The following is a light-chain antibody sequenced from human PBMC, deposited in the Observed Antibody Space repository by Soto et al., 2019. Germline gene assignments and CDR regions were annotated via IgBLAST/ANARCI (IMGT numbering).Light chain of an antibody. V-gene: IGKV4-1*01. Sequence: DIVMTQSPDSLAVSLGERATINCKSSQSVLYSSNNQNYLAWYQQKSGQPPKLLIYWASTRESGVPDRFSGSGSGTDFTLTISSLQAEDVAVYYCQQYYSAPWMCRQGTKVELK. J-gene: IGKJ1*01. CDR2: WAS. CDR3: QQYYSAPWM. CDR1: QSVLYSSNNQNY.